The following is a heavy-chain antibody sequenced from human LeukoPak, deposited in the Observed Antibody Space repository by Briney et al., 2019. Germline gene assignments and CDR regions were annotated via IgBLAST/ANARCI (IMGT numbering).Heavy chain of an antibody. CDR2: INHSGST. V-gene: IGHV4-34*01. D-gene: IGHD4-17*01. J-gene: IGHJ4*02. CDR1: GGSFSGYY. CDR3: ASIGDYGGY. Sequence: KPSETLSLTCAVYGGSFSGYYWSWIRQPPGKGLEWIGEINHSGSTNYNPSLKSRVTISVDTSKNQFSLKLSSVTAADTAVYYCASIGDYGGYWGQGTQVTVSS.